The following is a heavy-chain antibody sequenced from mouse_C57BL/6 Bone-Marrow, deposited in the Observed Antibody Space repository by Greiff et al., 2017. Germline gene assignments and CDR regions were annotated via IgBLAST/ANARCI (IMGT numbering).Heavy chain of an antibody. D-gene: IGHD1-1*01. CDR1: GYTFTSYT. V-gene: IGHV1-4*01. J-gene: IGHJ3*01. CDR3: ALPYYYGSSSWFAY. Sequence: VQLQQSGAELARPGASVKMSCKASGYTFTSYTMHWVKQRPGQGLEWIGYINPSSGYTKYNQKFKDKATLTADKSSSTAYMQLSSLTSDDSAVYYCALPYYYGSSSWFAYWGQGTLVTVSA. CDR2: INPSSGYT.